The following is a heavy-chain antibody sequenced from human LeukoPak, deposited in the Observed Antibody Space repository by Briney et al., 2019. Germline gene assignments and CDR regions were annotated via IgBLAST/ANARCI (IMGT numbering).Heavy chain of an antibody. V-gene: IGHV4-34*01. J-gene: IGHJ5*02. CDR3: ARGERITIFGVVRRGAFDP. CDR2: INHSGST. Sequence: PSETLSLTCAVYGGCFSGYYWSWIRQPPGKGLEWIGEINHSGSTNYNPSLKSRVTISVDTSKNQFSLKLSSVTAADTAVYYCARGERITIFGVVRRGAFDPWGQGTLVTVSS. CDR1: GGCFSGYY. D-gene: IGHD3-3*01.